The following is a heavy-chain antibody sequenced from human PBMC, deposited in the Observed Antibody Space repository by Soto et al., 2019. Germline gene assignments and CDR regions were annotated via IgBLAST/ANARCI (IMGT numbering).Heavy chain of an antibody. CDR1: GGTFSSYA. CDR3: ACRFGELLYNWLDP. D-gene: IGHD3-10*01. J-gene: IGHJ5*02. CDR2: IIPLFGTA. V-gene: IGHV1-69*01. Sequence: QVQLVQSGAAVKKPGYSVKVSRKASGGTFSSYALSWVRQAPGQGLEWMGGIIPLFGTANYAQKFQGRVTITANESTRTASMELSRLRSEHTAVYYCACRFGELLYNWLDPWGQGPLVSVST.